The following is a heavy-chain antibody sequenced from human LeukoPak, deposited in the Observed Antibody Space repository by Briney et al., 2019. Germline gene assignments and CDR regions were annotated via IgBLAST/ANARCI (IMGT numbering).Heavy chain of an antibody. D-gene: IGHD3-9*01. CDR1: GYTFTSYY. V-gene: IGHV1-46*01. CDR3: AVDILTGSFDP. CDR2: INPSGGST. Sequence: GASVNVSCKASGYTFTSYYMHWVRQAPGQGLEWMGIINPSGGSTSYAQKFQGRVTMTRDMSTSTVYMELSSLRSEDTAVYYCAVDILTGSFDPWGQGTLVTVSS. J-gene: IGHJ5*02.